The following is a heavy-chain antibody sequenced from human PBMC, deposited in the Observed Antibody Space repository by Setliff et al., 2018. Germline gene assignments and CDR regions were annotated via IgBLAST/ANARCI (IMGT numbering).Heavy chain of an antibody. CDR1: GYIFTGYY. J-gene: IGHJ4*02. CDR3: VRAGFDAISNGLDY. V-gene: IGHV1-2*06. Sequence: ASVKVSCKASGYIFTGYYMHWVRQAPGQGLEWMGRISSHTGGTNSAQKFQGRVTMTRDTSVSTVYMELNSLRSDDTAVYYCVRAGFDAISNGLDYWGQGTLVTVSS. D-gene: IGHD3-3*01. CDR2: ISSHTGGT.